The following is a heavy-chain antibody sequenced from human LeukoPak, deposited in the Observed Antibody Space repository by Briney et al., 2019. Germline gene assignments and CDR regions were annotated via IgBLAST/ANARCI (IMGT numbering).Heavy chain of an antibody. D-gene: IGHD6-13*01. Sequence: PSETLSLTCTVSGGSISSYYWTWIRRPPGKGLEWIGYIYYTGSTNYNPSLKSRVTISVDTSKNQFSLKLSSVTAADTAVYYCASLRASTIGAHYDMDVWGQGTTVTVSS. V-gene: IGHV4-59*08. J-gene: IGHJ6*02. CDR1: GGSISSYY. CDR3: ASLRASTIGAHYDMDV. CDR2: IYYTGST.